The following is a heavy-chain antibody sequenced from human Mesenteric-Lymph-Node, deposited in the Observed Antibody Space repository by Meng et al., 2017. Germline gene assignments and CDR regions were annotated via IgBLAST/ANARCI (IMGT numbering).Heavy chain of an antibody. J-gene: IGHJ4*02. CDR1: GFTFSSYA. D-gene: IGHD5-24*01. V-gene: IGHV3-23*01. Sequence: GESLKISCAASGFTFSSYAMSWVRQAPGKGLEWVSAISGSGGSTYYADSVKGRFTISRDNSKNTLYLQMNSLKTEDTAVYYCTTDIGKAVERDFWGQGTLVTVSS. CDR3: TTDIGKAVERDF. CDR2: ISGSGGST.